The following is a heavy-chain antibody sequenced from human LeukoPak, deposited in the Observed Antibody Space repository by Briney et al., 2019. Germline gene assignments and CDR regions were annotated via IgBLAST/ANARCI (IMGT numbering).Heavy chain of an antibody. Sequence: GASVKVSCKASGYTFTGYYMHWVRQAPGQGLEWMGWINPNSGGTNYAQKLQGRVTMTRDTSISTAYMELSRLRSDDTAVYYCARGGYYDILTGRGGKFDPWGQGTLVTVSS. J-gene: IGHJ5*02. CDR2: INPNSGGT. V-gene: IGHV1-2*02. CDR3: ARGGYYDILTGRGGKFDP. D-gene: IGHD3-9*01. CDR1: GYTFTGYY.